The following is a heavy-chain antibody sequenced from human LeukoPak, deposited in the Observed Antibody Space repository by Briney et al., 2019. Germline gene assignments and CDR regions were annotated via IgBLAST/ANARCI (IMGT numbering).Heavy chain of an antibody. Sequence: GESLKISCKGSGYSFTSYWISWVRQMSGKGLEWMGRIDPSDSYTNYSPSFQGHVTISADKSISTAYLQWSSLKASDTAMYYCARAPWGSEWYFDLWGRGTLVTVSS. CDR3: ARAPWGSEWYFDL. J-gene: IGHJ2*01. V-gene: IGHV5-10-1*01. CDR2: IDPSDSYT. D-gene: IGHD7-27*01. CDR1: GYSFTSYW.